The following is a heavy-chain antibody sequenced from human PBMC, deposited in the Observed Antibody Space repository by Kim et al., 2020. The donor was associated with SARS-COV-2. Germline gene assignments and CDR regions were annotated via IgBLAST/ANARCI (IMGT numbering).Heavy chain of an antibody. D-gene: IGHD2-2*01. CDR1: GFTFSSYA. V-gene: IGHV3-23*01. J-gene: IGHJ5*02. Sequence: GGSLRLSCAGSGFTFSSYAMSWVRQAPGKGLDWVSAISNSGGNTYYADSARGRFTIFRDNSKNTVYLQMNSLRVEDTALYYCASPYTTTYQNNWFDPWGQGALVTVSS. CDR2: ISNSGGNT. CDR3: ASPYTTTYQNNWFDP.